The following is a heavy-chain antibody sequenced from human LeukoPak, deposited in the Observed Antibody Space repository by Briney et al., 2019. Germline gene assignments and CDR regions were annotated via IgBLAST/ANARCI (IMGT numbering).Heavy chain of an antibody. J-gene: IGHJ4*02. CDR1: GITFSRHA. CDR3: AKGVLRFLEWPLYYFDY. CDR2: ISGSGGST. D-gene: IGHD3-3*01. Sequence: GSLRLFCAGSGITFSRHALRWVRQAPGKGLEWVSAISGSGGSTYYADSVKGRFTISRDNSKNTLYLQRNSLRAEDTAVYYCAKGVLRFLEWPLYYFDYWGQGTLVTVSS. V-gene: IGHV3-23*01.